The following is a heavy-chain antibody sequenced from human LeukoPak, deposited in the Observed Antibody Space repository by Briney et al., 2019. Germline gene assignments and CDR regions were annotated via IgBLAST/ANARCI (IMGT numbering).Heavy chain of an antibody. V-gene: IGHV4-34*01. D-gene: IGHD5-18*01. CDR2: INHSGST. CDR1: GGSFSGYY. Sequence: PSETLSLTCAVYGGSFSGYYWSWIRQPPGKGLEWIGEINHSGSTNYNPSLKSRVTISVDTSKNQFSLKLSSVTAADTAVYYCARCVDTAMTDAFDIWGQGTMVTVSS. J-gene: IGHJ3*02. CDR3: ARCVDTAMTDAFDI.